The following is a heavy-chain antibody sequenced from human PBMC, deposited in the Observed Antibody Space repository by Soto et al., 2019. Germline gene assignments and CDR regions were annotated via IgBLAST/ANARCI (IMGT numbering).Heavy chain of an antibody. CDR1: GFTFSSYS. D-gene: IGHD3-9*01. CDR2: ISSSSSYI. CDR3: ARDMGLYYDILTGYRPVYFDY. Sequence: LRLSCAASGFTFSSYSMNWVRQAPGKGLEWVSSISSSSSYIYYADSVKGRFTISRDNAKNSLYLQMNSLRAEDTAVYYCARDMGLYYDILTGYRPVYFDYWGQGTLVTVSS. V-gene: IGHV3-21*01. J-gene: IGHJ4*02.